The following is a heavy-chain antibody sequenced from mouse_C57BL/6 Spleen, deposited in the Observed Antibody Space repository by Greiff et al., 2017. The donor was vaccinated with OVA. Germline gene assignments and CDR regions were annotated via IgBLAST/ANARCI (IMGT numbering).Heavy chain of an antibody. Sequence: VQLQQSGPELVKPGASVKISCKASGYSFTGYYMNWVKQSPEKSLEWIGEINPSTGGTTYNQKFKAKATLTVDKSSSTAYMQLKSLTSEDSAVYYCAREGIYYGYVPFAYWGQGTLVTVSA. V-gene: IGHV1-42*01. J-gene: IGHJ3*01. CDR1: GYSFTGYY. CDR3: AREGIYYGYVPFAY. CDR2: INPSTGGT. D-gene: IGHD2-2*01.